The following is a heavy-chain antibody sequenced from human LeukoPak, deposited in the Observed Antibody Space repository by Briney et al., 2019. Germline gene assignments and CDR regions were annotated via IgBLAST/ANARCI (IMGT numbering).Heavy chain of an antibody. V-gene: IGHV3-64D*06. Sequence: PGGSLRLSCSASGFTFSRYAMPWVRQAPGKGLEYVSAISSNGGSTYYADSVKGRFTISRDNSKNTLYLQMSGLRAEDTAVYYCVKDGSGSYYTYYFDYWGQGTLVTVSS. CDR3: VKDGSGSYYTYYFDY. CDR2: ISSNGGST. D-gene: IGHD3-10*01. CDR1: GFTFSRYA. J-gene: IGHJ4*02.